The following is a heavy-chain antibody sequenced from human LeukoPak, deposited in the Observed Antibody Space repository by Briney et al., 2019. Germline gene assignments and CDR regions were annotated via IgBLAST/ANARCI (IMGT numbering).Heavy chain of an antibody. V-gene: IGHV3-30*18. CDR2: ISYDGSDK. J-gene: IGHJ4*02. Sequence: GGSLRLSCAASGFTFSSFDMHWVRQAPGKGLAWVAVISYDGSDKYYADSVKCRFTISRDNSWNTLYLQMSSLRAEDTAVYYCAKVGGAAADHFDYWGQGTLVTVSS. CDR3: AKVGGAAADHFDY. D-gene: IGHD6-13*01. CDR1: GFTFSSFD.